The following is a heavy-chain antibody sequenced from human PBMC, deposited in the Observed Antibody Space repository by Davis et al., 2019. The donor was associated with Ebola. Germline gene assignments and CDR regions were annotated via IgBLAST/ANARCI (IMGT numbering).Heavy chain of an antibody. V-gene: IGHV1-8*01. CDR2: MNPNSGNT. CDR1: GYTFTSYD. D-gene: IGHD6-6*01. CDR3: ARGSALAARAFDY. J-gene: IGHJ4*02. Sequence: AASVTVSCKASGYTFTSYDINWVRQATGQGLEWMGWMNPNSGNTGYAQKFQGRVTMTRNTSISTAYMELSSLRSEDTAVYYCARGSALAARAFDYWGQGTLVTVSS.